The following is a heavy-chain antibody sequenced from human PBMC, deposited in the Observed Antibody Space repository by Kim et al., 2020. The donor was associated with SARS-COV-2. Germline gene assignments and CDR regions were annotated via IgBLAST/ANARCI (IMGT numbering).Heavy chain of an antibody. Sequence: SQTLSLTCVISGDSVSGRSIAWNWIRQSPSRGLEWLGRTYYTSSWSYDYAESVKSRMTIEPDTSKNQFSLQLNSVTPEDTAVYYCVRGRASAFDSWGQGT. CDR3: VRGRASAFDS. J-gene: IGHJ4*01. V-gene: IGHV6-1*01. CDR2: TYYTSSWSY. CDR1: GDSVSGRSIA.